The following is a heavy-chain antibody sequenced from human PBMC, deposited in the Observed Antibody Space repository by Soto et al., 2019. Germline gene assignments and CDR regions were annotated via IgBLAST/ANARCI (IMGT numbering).Heavy chain of an antibody. Sequence: SVKVSCKASGFTFTSSAVQWVRQARGQRLEWIGWIVVGSGNTNYAQKFQERVTITRDMSTSTAYMELSSLRSEDTAVYYCAADPPLWFGEFTNYYGMDVWGQGTTVTVSS. V-gene: IGHV1-58*01. CDR2: IVVGSGNT. D-gene: IGHD3-10*01. CDR3: AADPPLWFGEFTNYYGMDV. J-gene: IGHJ6*02. CDR1: GFTFTSSA.